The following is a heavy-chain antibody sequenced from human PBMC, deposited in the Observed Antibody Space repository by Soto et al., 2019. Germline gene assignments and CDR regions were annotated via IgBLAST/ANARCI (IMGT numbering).Heavy chain of an antibody. V-gene: IGHV3-49*03. D-gene: IGHD3-3*01. CDR3: TRAIRLSGEAFDI. Sequence: GGSLRLSCTASGFTLSDYPMSWFRQAPGKGLEWVAYIRTAAYGETTEYAASVKDRFTISRDDSESIASLQMNSLKTEDTAVYYCTRAIRLSGEAFDIWGQGTMVTVSS. J-gene: IGHJ3*02. CDR2: IRTAAYGETT. CDR1: GFTLSDYP.